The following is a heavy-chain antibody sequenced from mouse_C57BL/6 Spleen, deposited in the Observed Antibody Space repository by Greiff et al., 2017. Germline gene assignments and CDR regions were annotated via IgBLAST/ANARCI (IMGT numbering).Heavy chain of an antibody. D-gene: IGHD2-1*01. CDR2: IHPNSGST. J-gene: IGHJ4*01. CDR3: ARERDGTLPMDY. Sequence: QVQLQQPGAELVKPGASVKLSCKASGYTFTSYWMHWVKQRPGQGLEWIGMIHPNSGSTNYNEKFKSKATLTVDKSSSTAYMQLSSLTSEDSAFYYCARERDGTLPMDYWGQGTSGTVSS. V-gene: IGHV1-64*01. CDR1: GYTFTSYW.